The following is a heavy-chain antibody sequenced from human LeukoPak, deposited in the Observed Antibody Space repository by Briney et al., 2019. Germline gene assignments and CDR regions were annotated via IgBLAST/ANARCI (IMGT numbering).Heavy chain of an antibody. CDR2: ISSSSSYI. J-gene: IGHJ4*02. CDR1: GFTFSSYS. D-gene: IGHD3-22*01. CDR3: ARDGDSSGPLAVFDY. Sequence: SGGSLRLSCAASGFTFSSYSMNWVRQAPGKGLEWVSPISSSSSYIYYADSVKGRFTISRDNAKNSLYLQMNSLRAEDTAVYYCARDGDSSGPLAVFDYWGQGTLVTVSS. V-gene: IGHV3-21*01.